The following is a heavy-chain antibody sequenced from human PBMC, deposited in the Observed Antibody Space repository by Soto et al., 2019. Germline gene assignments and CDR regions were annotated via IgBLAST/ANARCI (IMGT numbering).Heavy chain of an antibody. J-gene: IGHJ4*02. V-gene: IGHV3-7*03. CDR3: ASFLGPYYDILTGYSY. D-gene: IGHD3-9*01. CDR1: GFTFSSYW. Sequence: PGGSLRLSCAASGFTFSSYWMSWVRQAPGKGLEWVANIKQDGSEKYYVDSVKGRFTISRDNAKNSLYLQMNSLRAEDTAVYYCASFLGPYYDILTGYSYWGQGTLVTVSS. CDR2: IKQDGSEK.